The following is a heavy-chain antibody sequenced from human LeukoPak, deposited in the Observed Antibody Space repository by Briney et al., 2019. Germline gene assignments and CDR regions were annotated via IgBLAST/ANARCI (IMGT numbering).Heavy chain of an antibody. Sequence: PGGSLRLSCAASGFTFSSYGMSWVRQAPGKGLGWVSAISGSGGSTYYADSVKGRFTISRDNSKNTLYLQMNSLRAEDTAVYYCARGVRYDFWSGYYPPPYYFDYWGQGTLVTVSS. CDR2: ISGSGGST. CDR1: GFTFSSYG. J-gene: IGHJ4*02. D-gene: IGHD3-3*01. CDR3: ARGVRYDFWSGYYPPPYYFDY. V-gene: IGHV3-23*01.